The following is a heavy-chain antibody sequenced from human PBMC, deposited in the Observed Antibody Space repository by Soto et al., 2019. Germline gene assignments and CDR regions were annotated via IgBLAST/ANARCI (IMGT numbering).Heavy chain of an antibody. D-gene: IGHD6-19*01. CDR2: IHYSGST. V-gene: IGHV4-59*08. Sequence: PSETLSLTCTVSGGSISDYYWTWIRQPPGKGLEWIGYIHYSGSTNYNPSLKSRLTTLVDTSKNQFSLRLSSVTAADTAVYYCARKWGSSWSILDPWGQGSLVTVSS. CDR1: GGSISDYY. J-gene: IGHJ5*02. CDR3: ARKWGSSWSILDP.